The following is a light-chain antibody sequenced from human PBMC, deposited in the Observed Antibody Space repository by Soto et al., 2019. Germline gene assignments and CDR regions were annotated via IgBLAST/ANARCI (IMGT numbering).Light chain of an antibody. V-gene: IGKV1-39*01. Sequence: DIPMTQSPSSLSASVGDRVTITCRASQGISTYLIWYQQRQGKAPKLLMYAASNLVSGVPSRFSGSGSGTEFPLTISSLQPEDFATYYCQQSYRTPYTFGQGTKLETK. J-gene: IGKJ2*01. CDR3: QQSYRTPYT. CDR2: AAS. CDR1: QGISTY.